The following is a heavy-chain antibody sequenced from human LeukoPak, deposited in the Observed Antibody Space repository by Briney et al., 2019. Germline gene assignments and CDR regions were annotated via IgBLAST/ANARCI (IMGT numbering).Heavy chain of an antibody. Sequence: GGSLRLSCAASGFTLRSYSMSWVRQAPGKGLEWVSSINWGSNHIYYADAVQGRFTISRDNAKNSLYLQMNSLRAEDTAIYYCARDNSGWSRDYWGQGTLVTVSS. V-gene: IGHV3-21*06. CDR2: INWGSNHI. CDR1: GFTLRSYS. CDR3: ARDNSGWSRDY. D-gene: IGHD6-19*01. J-gene: IGHJ4*02.